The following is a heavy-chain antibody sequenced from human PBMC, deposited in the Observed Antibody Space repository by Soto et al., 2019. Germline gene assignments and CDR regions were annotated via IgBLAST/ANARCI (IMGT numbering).Heavy chain of an antibody. CDR1: GFTFSTTG. CDR3: AKDLYGAGWYNYFDP. Sequence: QVHLVESGGGVVQPGRSLRLSCAASGFTFSTTGMHWVRQAPGKGLEWVAMISHDGGEKFYTDSVKGRFTISRDTSKNTLYLQMDCLRPEDTAIYHCAKDLYGAGWYNYFDPWGQGTLVTVSS. CDR2: ISHDGGEK. D-gene: IGHD6-19*01. J-gene: IGHJ5*02. V-gene: IGHV3-30*18.